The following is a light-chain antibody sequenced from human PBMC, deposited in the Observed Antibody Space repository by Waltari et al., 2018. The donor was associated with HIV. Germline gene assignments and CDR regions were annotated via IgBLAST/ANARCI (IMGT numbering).Light chain of an antibody. Sequence: DIQMTQSPSSLSASVGDRVAITCRSSQRIYTYIHCYQQKPGQAPKLLIYAASSLQSGVPSRFSGSGSGTDCTLTISSLQPEDFVTYYCQQSYITALPCGPGTKVDI. CDR2: AAS. J-gene: IGKJ3*01. CDR3: QQSYITALP. CDR1: QRIYTY. V-gene: IGKV1-39*01.